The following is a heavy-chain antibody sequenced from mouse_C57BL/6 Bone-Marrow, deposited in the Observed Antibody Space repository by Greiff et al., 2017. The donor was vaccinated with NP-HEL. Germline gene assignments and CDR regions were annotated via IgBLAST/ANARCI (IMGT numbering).Heavy chain of an antibody. CDR1: GFNIKDDY. V-gene: IGHV14-4*01. CDR2: IDPENGDT. CDR3: TFYGSSCDAMDY. J-gene: IGHJ4*01. Sequence: EVQGVESGAELVRPGASVKLSCTASGFNIKDDYMHWVKQRPEQGLEWIGWIDPENGDTESASKFQGKATITADTSSHTAYLRLSSLTSEDTAVYYCTFYGSSCDAMDYWGQGTSVTVSS. D-gene: IGHD1-1*01.